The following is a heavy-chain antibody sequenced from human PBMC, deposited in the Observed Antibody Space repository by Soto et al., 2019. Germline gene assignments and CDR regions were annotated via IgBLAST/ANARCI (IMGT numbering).Heavy chain of an antibody. D-gene: IGHD3-10*01. CDR1: GGSFSGYY. V-gene: IGHV4-34*01. J-gene: IGHJ4*02. CDR2: INHSGST. CDR3: ARGLVGRVLLWFGELHHYYFDY. Sequence: SETLSLTCAVYGGSFSGYYWSWIRQPPGKGLEWIGEINHSGSTNYNPSLKSRVTISVDTSKNQFSLKLSSVTAADTAVYYCARGLVGRVLLWFGELHHYYFDYWGQGTLVTVSS.